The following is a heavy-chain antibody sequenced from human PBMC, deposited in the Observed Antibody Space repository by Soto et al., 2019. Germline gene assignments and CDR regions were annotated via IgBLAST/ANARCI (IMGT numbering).Heavy chain of an antibody. CDR1: GFTFSSYA. Sequence: GGSLRLSCAASGFTFSSYAMSWVRQAPGKGLEWVSAISGSGGSTYYADSVKGRFTISRDNSKNTLYLQMNSLRAEDTAVYYCAKDDNMVRDGPWFDPWGQGTLVTVSS. J-gene: IGHJ5*02. V-gene: IGHV3-23*01. CDR3: AKDDNMVRDGPWFDP. CDR2: ISGSGGST. D-gene: IGHD3-10*01.